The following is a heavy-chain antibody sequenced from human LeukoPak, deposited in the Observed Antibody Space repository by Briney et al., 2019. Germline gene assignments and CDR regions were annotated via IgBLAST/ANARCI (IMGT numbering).Heavy chain of an antibody. CDR3: TRDEGATVATYRFDF. Sequence: GGSLRLSCEASGFDFRNYYMSWVRQAPGKGLEWLANIKYDGTYTNYKDSVKGRLTLSRDNGKNSVYLQMNSLRAEDTAVYYCTRDEGATVATYRFDFWGRGTLVTVSS. CDR2: IKYDGTYT. D-gene: IGHD4-23*01. J-gene: IGHJ4*02. V-gene: IGHV3-7*01. CDR1: GFDFRNYY.